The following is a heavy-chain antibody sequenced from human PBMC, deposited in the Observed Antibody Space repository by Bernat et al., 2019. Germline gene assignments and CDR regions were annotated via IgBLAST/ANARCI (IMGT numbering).Heavy chain of an antibody. CDR3: GGEGAIRLLYCFYMDV. CDR2: INHSGST. V-gene: IGHV4-34*01. J-gene: IGHJ6*03. CDR1: GGSFSGYY. D-gene: IGHD2-21*01. Sequence: QVQLQQWGAGLLKPSETLSLTCAVYGGSFSGYYWSWIRQPPGKGLEWIGEINHSGSTNYNPSHKSRVTISVETSKNQFSLKLRSVTAADTAGYYCGGEGAIRLLYCFYMDVWGKGTTVTVSS.